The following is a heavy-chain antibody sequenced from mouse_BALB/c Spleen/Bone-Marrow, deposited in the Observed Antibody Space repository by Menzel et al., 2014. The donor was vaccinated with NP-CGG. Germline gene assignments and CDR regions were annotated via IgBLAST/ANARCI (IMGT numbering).Heavy chain of an antibody. CDR2: ILPGSGST. CDR1: GYTFSSYW. Sequence: VQLKESGAELMKPGASVKISCKATGYTFSSYWIEWVKQRPGHGLEWIGEILPGSGSTNYNEKFKGKATFTADTSSNTAYMQLSSLTSEDSAAYYCAREDGLWYFDVWGAGTTVTVSS. J-gene: IGHJ1*01. CDR3: AREDGLWYFDV. D-gene: IGHD1-1*01. V-gene: IGHV1-9*01.